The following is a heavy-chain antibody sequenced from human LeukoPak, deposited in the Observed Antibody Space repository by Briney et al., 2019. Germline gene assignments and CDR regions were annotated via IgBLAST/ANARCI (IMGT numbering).Heavy chain of an antibody. CDR2: ISSSSSYI. V-gene: IGHV3-21*01. J-gene: IGHJ3*02. CDR1: GFTLSSYS. D-gene: IGHD2-2*01. Sequence: GGSLRLSCAASGFTLSSYSMNWVRQAPGKGLEWVSSISSSSSYIYYADSVKGRFTISRDNAKNSLYLQMNSLRAEDTAVYYCARDSLLSGATDAFDIWGQGTMVTVSS. CDR3: ARDSLLSGATDAFDI.